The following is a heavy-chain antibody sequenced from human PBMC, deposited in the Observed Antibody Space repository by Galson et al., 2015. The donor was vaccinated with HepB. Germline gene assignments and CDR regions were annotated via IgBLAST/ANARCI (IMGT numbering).Heavy chain of an antibody. V-gene: IGHV4-34*01. CDR1: GGSFSGYY. CDR3: ARGRAPTRGSGRKLAYP. D-gene: IGHD3-10*01. CDR2: INHSGST. J-gene: IGHJ5*02. Sequence: TLSLTCAVYGGSFSGYYWSWIRQPPGKGLEWIGEINHSGSTNYNPSLKSRVTISVDTSKNQFSLKLSSVTAADTAVYYCARGRAPTRGSGRKLAYPWGQGTLVTVSS.